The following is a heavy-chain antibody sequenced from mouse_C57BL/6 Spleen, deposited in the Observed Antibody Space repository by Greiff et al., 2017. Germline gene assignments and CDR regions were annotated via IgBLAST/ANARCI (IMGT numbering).Heavy chain of an antibody. CDR1: GYSITSGYD. Sequence: EVKLQQSGPGMVKPSQSLSLTCTVTGYSITSGYDWHWIRHFPGNKLEWMGYISYSGSTNYNPSLKSRISITHDTSKNHFFLKLNSVTTEDTATYYCARGPSYYSYFDYWGQGTTLTVSS. V-gene: IGHV3-1*01. CDR3: ARGPSYYSYFDY. D-gene: IGHD2-12*01. CDR2: ISYSGST. J-gene: IGHJ2*01.